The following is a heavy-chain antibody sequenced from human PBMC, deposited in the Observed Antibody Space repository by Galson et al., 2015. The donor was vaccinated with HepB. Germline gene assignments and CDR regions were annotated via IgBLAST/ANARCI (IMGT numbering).Heavy chain of an antibody. D-gene: IGHD3-3*01. Sequence: SLRLSCAASGFAFSTYAMSWVRQAPGKGLGWVSALSGNGYKTYYADSVRGRFTISRDNSKNTLYLQMNSLRAEDTAVYYCARDHPYDFWSGRLDVWGKGTTVTVSS. CDR2: LSGNGYKT. V-gene: IGHV3-23*01. CDR1: GFAFSTYA. CDR3: ARDHPYDFWSGRLDV. J-gene: IGHJ6*04.